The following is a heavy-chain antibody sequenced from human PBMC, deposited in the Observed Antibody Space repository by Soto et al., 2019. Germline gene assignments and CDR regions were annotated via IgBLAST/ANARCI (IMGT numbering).Heavy chain of an antibody. CDR3: ARGTGGYEGYYYGIKV. D-gene: IGHD5-12*01. CDR1: GGSISSYY. Sequence: ASVTLSLTCSASGGSISSYYWNWIRQPPGKGLEWIGSVSYSGSTNYNRSLKSRITISVDTPRNQFSLKLRTVTATYTAVYYCARGTGGYEGYYYGIKVWREGTTVIFSS. V-gene: IGHV4-59*03. CDR2: VSYSGST. J-gene: IGHJ6*04.